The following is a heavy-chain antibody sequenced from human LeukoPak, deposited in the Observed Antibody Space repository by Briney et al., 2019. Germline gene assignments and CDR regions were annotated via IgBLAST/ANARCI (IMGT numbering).Heavy chain of an antibody. D-gene: IGHD3-16*02. CDR2: IEWDDDK. CDR1: GFSLSTRGMC. CDR3: ARIRGYDYVWGSYRSYYFDY. V-gene: IGHV2-70*01. Sequence: SGPTLVNPTQTLTLTCTFSGFSLSTRGMCVSWIRQPPGKALVWLAHIEWDDDKYYSPSLKTRLTISKDTSKNQVVLIMTNMDPVDTATYYCARIRGYDYVWGSYRSYYFDYWGQGTLVTVSS. J-gene: IGHJ4*02.